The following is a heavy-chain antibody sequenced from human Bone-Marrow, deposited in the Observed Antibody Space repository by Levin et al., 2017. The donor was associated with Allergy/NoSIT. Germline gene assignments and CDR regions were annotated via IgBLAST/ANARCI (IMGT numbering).Heavy chain of an antibody. D-gene: IGHD3/OR15-3a*01. V-gene: IGHV4-30-4*01. Sequence: NASETLSLTCTVSGDSISTSDFSWNWVRQSPGRGLEWIGYIYNSGTTFYNPSLEGRITISIDTSKNQFSLKLTSVTDADTAIYYCARSREASFSFWTGYSFGYWGQGALVTVSS. CDR2: IYNSGTT. J-gene: IGHJ4*02. CDR3: ARSREASFSFWTGYSFGY. CDR1: GDSISTSDFS.